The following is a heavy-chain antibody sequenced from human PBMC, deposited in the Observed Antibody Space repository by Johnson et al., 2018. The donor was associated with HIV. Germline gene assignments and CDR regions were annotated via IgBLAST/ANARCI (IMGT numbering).Heavy chain of an antibody. CDR3: ARDVRVYDSSGDRLGDAFDI. V-gene: IGHV3-30*04. J-gene: IGHJ3*02. CDR1: GFTFSSYA. D-gene: IGHD3-22*01. Sequence: VQLVESGGGVVQPGRSLRLSCAASGFTFSSYAMHWVRQAPGKGLEWVAVISYDGSNKYYADSVKGRFTISRDNSKNTLYLQMNSLRAEDTALYYCARDVRVYDSSGDRLGDAFDIWGQGTMVTVSS. CDR2: ISYDGSNK.